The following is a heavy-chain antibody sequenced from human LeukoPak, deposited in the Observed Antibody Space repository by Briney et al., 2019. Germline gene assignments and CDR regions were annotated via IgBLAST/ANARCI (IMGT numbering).Heavy chain of an antibody. D-gene: IGHD2-2*01. CDR2: FDPEDGET. V-gene: IGHV1-24*01. J-gene: IGHJ4*02. CDR1: GYTLTELS. Sequence: ASVKVSCKVSGYTLTELSMHWVRQAPGKGLEWMGGFDPEDGETIYAQKLQGRVTMTTDTSTSTAYMELRSLRSDDTAVYYCARVGSPYQLLPFDYWGQGTLVTVSS. CDR3: ARVGSPYQLLPFDY.